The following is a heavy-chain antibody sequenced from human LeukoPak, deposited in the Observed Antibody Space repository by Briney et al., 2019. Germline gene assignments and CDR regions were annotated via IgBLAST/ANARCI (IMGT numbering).Heavy chain of an antibody. CDR3: ASTIAVGYYYYYGMDV. J-gene: IGHJ6*02. D-gene: IGHD6-19*01. CDR2: ISYDGSNK. V-gene: IGHV3-30*04. CDR1: GFTFSSYA. Sequence: PGGSLRLSCAASGFTFSSYAMHWVRQAPGKGLEWVAVISYDGSNKYYADSVKGRFTISRDNSKNTLYLQMNSLRAEDTAVYYCASTIAVGYYYYYGMDVWGQGTTVTVSS.